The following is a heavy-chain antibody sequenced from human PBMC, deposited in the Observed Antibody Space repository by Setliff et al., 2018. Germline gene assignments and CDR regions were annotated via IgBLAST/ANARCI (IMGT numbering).Heavy chain of an antibody. V-gene: IGHV5-51*01. D-gene: IGHD3-3*01. CDR2: IYPGDSDT. Sequence: GESLKISCKGSGYSFTNYWIGWVRQMPGKGLEWMGIIYPGDSDTRYSPSLQGQVTISADKSISTAYLQWSSLKASDTAMYYCARQAIFGSDAFDIWGQGTMVTVS. CDR1: GYSFTNYW. CDR3: ARQAIFGSDAFDI. J-gene: IGHJ3*02.